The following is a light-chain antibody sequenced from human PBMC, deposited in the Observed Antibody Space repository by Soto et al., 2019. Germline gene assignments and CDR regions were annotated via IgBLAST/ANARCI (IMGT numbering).Light chain of an antibody. J-gene: IGLJ3*02. CDR1: SSDVGTYPY. Sequence: QSALTQPASVSGSPGQSITISCTGTSSDVGTYPYVSWYQRHPGRAPQLMIYEVSNRPSGVSNRFSGSKSGNTASLTISGLQAEDEADYYCSSYSSSTTVLFGGGTKLTV. CDR3: SSYSSSTTVL. V-gene: IGLV2-14*01. CDR2: EVS.